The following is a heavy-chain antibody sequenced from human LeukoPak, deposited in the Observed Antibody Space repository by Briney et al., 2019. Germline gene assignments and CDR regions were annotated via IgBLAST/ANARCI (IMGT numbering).Heavy chain of an antibody. D-gene: IGHD6-19*01. CDR3: SKTIAVADPTDY. J-gene: IGHJ4*02. CDR2: MSSDGGDI. CDR1: GFTFSRYG. V-gene: IGHV3-30*18. Sequence: GGSLRLSCAASGFTFSRYGMHWVRQAPGKGLEWLAVMSSDGGDIYYADSVKGRFTISRDNSKNTLYLQMNSLRAEDTAVYCCSKTIAVADPTDYWGQGTLVTVSS.